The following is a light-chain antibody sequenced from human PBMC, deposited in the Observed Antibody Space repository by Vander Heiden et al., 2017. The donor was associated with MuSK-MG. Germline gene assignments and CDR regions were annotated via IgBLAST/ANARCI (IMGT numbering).Light chain of an antibody. CDR3: AAWDDSLSGWV. CDR1: GSNLGSNY. V-gene: IGLV1-47*01. J-gene: IGLJ3*02. CDR2: RNN. Sequence: QSVLTQPPSASGTPGQRVTISCSGSGSNLGSNYVYWYQQLPGTAPKLLIYRNNQRPSGVPDRFSGSKSGTSASLAISGLRSEDEADYYCAAWDDSLSGWVFGGGTKLTVL.